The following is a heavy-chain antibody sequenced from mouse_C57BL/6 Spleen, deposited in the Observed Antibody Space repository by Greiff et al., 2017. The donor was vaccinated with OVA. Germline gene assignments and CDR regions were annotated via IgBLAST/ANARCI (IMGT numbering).Heavy chain of an antibody. CDR3: ARDKTGFAY. Sequence: EVKLMESEGGLVQPGSSMKLSCTASGFTFSDYYMAWVRQVPEKGLEWVANINYDGSSTYYLDSLKSRFIISRDNAKNILYLQMSSLKSEDTATYYCARDKTGFAYWGQGTLVTVSA. CDR2: INYDGSST. J-gene: IGHJ3*01. V-gene: IGHV5-16*01. CDR1: GFTFSDYY.